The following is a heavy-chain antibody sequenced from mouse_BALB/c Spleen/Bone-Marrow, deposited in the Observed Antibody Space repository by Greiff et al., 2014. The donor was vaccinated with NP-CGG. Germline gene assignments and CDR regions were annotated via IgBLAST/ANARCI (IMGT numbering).Heavy chain of an antibody. J-gene: IGHJ4*01. V-gene: IGHV1-54*01. CDR2: INSGSGGT. Sequence: QVQLQQSGAELVRPGTSVKVSCKGSGYAFTNYLIEWVKQRPGQGHEWIGVINSGSGGTKYNEKFKGKATLTADKSSSTAYMQLSSLTSDDSAVYFCARAITDAMDYWGQGTSVTVSS. D-gene: IGHD2-4*01. CDR3: ARAITDAMDY. CDR1: GYAFTNYL.